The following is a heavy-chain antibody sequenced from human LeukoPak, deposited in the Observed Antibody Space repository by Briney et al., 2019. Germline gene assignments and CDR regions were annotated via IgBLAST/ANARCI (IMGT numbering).Heavy chain of an antibody. Sequence: GGSLRLSCAASGFTFASHWMAWVRQAPGKGLEWVANIKQDGSETYYVDSLEGRFTISRDNAKNSLFLQMNSLRVEDTALYYCARGLCSGPSCFSDTFDYWGQGTLVTVSS. CDR2: IKQDGSET. J-gene: IGHJ4*02. CDR1: GFTFASHW. D-gene: IGHD2-15*01. CDR3: ARGLCSGPSCFSDTFDY. V-gene: IGHV3-7*03.